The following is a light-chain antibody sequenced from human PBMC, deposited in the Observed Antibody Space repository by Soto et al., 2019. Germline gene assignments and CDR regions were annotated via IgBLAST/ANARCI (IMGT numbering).Light chain of an antibody. CDR3: SAYTVSRTYV. CDR1: SSDVGAYNF. CDR2: NVY. V-gene: IGLV2-14*03. Sequence: QSVLTQPASVSGSPGQSMPISCTGTSSDVGAYNFVSWHQQHPGKAPKLMIYNVYDRPSGISYRFSGPKSGNTASLTISGLQGEDEADYYCSAYTVSRTYVFGTGTKVTVL. J-gene: IGLJ1*01.